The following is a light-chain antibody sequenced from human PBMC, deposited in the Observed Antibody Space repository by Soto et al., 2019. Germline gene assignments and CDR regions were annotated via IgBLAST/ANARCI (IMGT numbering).Light chain of an antibody. V-gene: IGKV3-11*01. CDR3: QQRSNWIT. Sequence: DIVVTQSPATLSASPGERVTLSCRASQFVSSRLAWYQRRPGQVPRLLMYEASTRATGIPARFSGGGSGTDFTLAISSLEPEDFAVYYCQQRSNWITFGQGTRLEIK. CDR1: QFVSSR. J-gene: IGKJ5*01. CDR2: EAS.